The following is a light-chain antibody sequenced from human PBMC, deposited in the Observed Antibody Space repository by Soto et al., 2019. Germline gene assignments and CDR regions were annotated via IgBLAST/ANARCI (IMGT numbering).Light chain of an antibody. CDR3: SSYAGSNNLLYV. CDR2: EVS. Sequence: QSALTQPPSASGSPGQSVTISCTGTSSDVGGYNYVSWYQQHPGKAPKLMIYEVSKRPSGVPDRFSGSKSGNTASLTVSGLQAEDEADYSCSSYAGSNNLLYVFGTGTKLTVL. CDR1: SSDVGGYNY. V-gene: IGLV2-8*01. J-gene: IGLJ1*01.